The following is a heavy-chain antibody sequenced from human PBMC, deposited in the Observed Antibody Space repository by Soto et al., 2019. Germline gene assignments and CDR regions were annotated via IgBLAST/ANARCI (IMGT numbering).Heavy chain of an antibody. Sequence: EVQLVASGGGLVQPAGSLRLSCTASGFTFSSYWMSWVRQAPGKGLGWVANIKEDGSGKYYVDSVKGRFSISRDNARNSLYLQMNSLRVEGTAVYYCVRVGRLGGYWGQGALVTVSS. V-gene: IGHV3-7*03. CDR2: IKEDGSGK. D-gene: IGHD3-16*01. CDR3: VRVGRLGGY. J-gene: IGHJ4*02. CDR1: GFTFSSYW.